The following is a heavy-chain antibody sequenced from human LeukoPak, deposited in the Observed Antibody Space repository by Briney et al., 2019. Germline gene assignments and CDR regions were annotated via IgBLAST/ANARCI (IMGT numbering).Heavy chain of an antibody. V-gene: IGHV1-2*02. D-gene: IGHD6-13*01. J-gene: IGHJ4*02. CDR2: INPHSGDT. CDR3: ARWDGYSSSPDY. CDR1: GYSFTGYY. Sequence: ASEKVSCKASGYSFTGYYMHWMRQAPGQGLEWMGWINPHSGDTGYAQKFQGRVTMTRDMSITTTYMELTRLRSDDTAFYYCARWDGYSSSPDYWGQGSLVTVSS.